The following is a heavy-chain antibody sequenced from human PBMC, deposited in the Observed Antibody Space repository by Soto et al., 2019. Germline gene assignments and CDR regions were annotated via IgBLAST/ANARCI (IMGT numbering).Heavy chain of an antibody. V-gene: IGHV3-21*01. CDR2: ISSRSDI. Sequence: PGGSLRLSCTASVLTFGNYAISWVRQAPGKGLEWVSSISSRSDIYYADSVKGRFTISRDNAKNSVSLQMNSLRAEDTAVYYCAREYTAWPLAYGLDVWGQGTTVTVSS. CDR3: AREYTAWPLAYGLDV. CDR1: VLTFGNYA. D-gene: IGHD2-2*02. J-gene: IGHJ6*02.